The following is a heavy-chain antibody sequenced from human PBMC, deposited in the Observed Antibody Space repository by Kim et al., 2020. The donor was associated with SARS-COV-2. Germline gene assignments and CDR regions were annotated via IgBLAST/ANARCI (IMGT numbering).Heavy chain of an antibody. CDR3: ARARVTMIVVVQAFDI. CDR1: GGSISSGGYY. CDR2: IYYSGST. J-gene: IGHJ3*02. Sequence: SETLSLTCTVSGGSISSGGYYWSWIRQHPGKGLEWIGYIYYSGSTYYNPSLKSRVTISVDTSKNQFSLKLSSVTAAVTAVYYCARARVTMIVVVQAFDIWGQGTMVTVSS. V-gene: IGHV4-31*03. D-gene: IGHD3-22*01.